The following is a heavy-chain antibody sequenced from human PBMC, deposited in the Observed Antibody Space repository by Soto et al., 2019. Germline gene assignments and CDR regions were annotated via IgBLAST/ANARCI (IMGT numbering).Heavy chain of an antibody. CDR3: ARPVTTKTASLAY. J-gene: IGHJ4*01. CDR1: GESFSDYY. Sequence: QVQLQQWGAGLLKPSETLSLTCAVYGESFSDYYWTWIRQPPGKGLEWIGDINHRGSTNYNTSLKSRVAISVDTSKNQFSLKVTSVTAADTAVYYCARPVTTKTASLAYWSHGTPVTVSA. CDR2: INHRGST. V-gene: IGHV4-34*01. D-gene: IGHD4-17*01.